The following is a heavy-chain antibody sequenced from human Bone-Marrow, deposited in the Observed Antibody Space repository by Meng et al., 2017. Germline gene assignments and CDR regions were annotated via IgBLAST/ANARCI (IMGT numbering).Heavy chain of an antibody. J-gene: IGHJ4*02. CDR1: GFTFSNAW. V-gene: IGHV3-15*01. D-gene: IGHD1-1*01. CDR2: IKSKTDGETP. Sequence: LVVSGGGLVRPGGSLRLSSAASGFTFSNAWMSWVRQAPGRGLEWVARIKSKTDGETPDYAAPVKGRFTISRDDSKNTLYLQMHSLKTEDTAVYYCNWNDFGDYWGQGALVTVSS. CDR3: NWNDFGDY.